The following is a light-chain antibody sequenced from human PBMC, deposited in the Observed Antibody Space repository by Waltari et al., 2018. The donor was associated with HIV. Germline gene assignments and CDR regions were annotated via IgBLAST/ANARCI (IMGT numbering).Light chain of an antibody. CDR2: SAS. J-gene: IGKJ2*01. CDR3: QQYNNWPPYT. Sequence: EIVMTQSPATLSVSPGERAILSCRASQSVSSNLAWYQQKPGQAPRLLIYSASTRATCVPARFSGSGSGTDFTLTISSLQSEDFAVYHCQQYNNWPPYTFGQGTRLEIK. V-gene: IGKV3-15*01. CDR1: QSVSSN.